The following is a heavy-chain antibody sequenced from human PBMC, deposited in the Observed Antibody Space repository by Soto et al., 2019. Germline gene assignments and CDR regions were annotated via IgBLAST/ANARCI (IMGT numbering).Heavy chain of an antibody. J-gene: IGHJ4*02. CDR3: ARTYYDILTGYTLFDY. Sequence: PSETLSLTCTVSGGSISSGDYYWSWLRQPPGKGLEWIGYIYYSGSTYYNPSLKSRVTIPVDTSKNQFSLKLSSVTATDTAVYYCARTYYDILTGYTLFDYWGQGTLVTVSS. CDR1: GGSISSGDYY. CDR2: IYYSGST. V-gene: IGHV4-30-4*01. D-gene: IGHD3-9*01.